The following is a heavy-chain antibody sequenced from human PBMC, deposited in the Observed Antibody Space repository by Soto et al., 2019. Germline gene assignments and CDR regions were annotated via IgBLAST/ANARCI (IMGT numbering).Heavy chain of an antibody. CDR2: TKNKANSYTT. J-gene: IGHJ4*02. CDR1: GFTFSDRY. D-gene: IGHD3-16*01. V-gene: IGHV3-72*01. CDR3: TIEGAYPGPDFDY. Sequence: GASVKVSCKASGFTFSDRYMDWVRQAPGKGLEWVGRTKNKANSYTTEYAASVKGRFTISRDYSRDSVYLQMNSLKTDDTAVYYCTIEGAYPGPDFDYWGQGTLVTVS.